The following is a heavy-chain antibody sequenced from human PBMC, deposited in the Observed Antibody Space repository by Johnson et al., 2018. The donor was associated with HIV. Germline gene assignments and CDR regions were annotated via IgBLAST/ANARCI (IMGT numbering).Heavy chain of an antibody. J-gene: IGHJ3*02. CDR1: GFTLDDYG. Sequence: VQLVESGGGVVRPGGSLRLSCAASGFTLDDYGMSWVRQVPGKGLEWVSRINIDGRSTRYADSVKGRFTISRDNAKNTLYLQMNSLRAEDTAVYYCSRNLWGSYRHDAFDIWGQGTMVTVSS. CDR2: INIDGRST. CDR3: SRNLWGSYRHDAFDI. D-gene: IGHD3-16*02. V-gene: IGHV3-20*04.